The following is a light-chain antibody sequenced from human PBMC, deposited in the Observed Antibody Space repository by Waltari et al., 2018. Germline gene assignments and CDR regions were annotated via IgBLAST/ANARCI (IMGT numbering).Light chain of an antibody. CDR1: QTVSSD. CDR3: QQNYVTPFT. CDR2: SAS. V-gene: IGKV1-39*01. J-gene: IGKJ2*01. Sequence: DIQMTQSPSSLSASAGDSVTITCRASQTVSSDLHWYQLRPVKSPKLLIYSASTLQSGVPSRFSGRGSGTDFTLTISNLQPEDVATYFCQQNYVTPFTFGLGTKLEIK.